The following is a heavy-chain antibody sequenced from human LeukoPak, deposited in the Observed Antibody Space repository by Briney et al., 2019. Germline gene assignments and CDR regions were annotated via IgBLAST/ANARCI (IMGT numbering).Heavy chain of an antibody. D-gene: IGHD5-18*01. Sequence: SETLSLTCTVSGGSISSGDYYWSWIRQPPGKGLEWIGYIYYSGSTYYNPSLRSRVTISVDTSKNQFSLKLSSVTAAAKAVYYCARVVVGGYSYGPLDYWGQGTLVTVSS. J-gene: IGHJ4*02. CDR2: IYYSGST. CDR1: GGSISSGDYY. CDR3: ARVVVGGYSYGPLDY. V-gene: IGHV4-30-4*01.